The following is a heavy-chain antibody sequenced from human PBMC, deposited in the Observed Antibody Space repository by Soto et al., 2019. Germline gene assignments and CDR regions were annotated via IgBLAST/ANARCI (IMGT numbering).Heavy chain of an antibody. Sequence: VGSLRLSCAASGFTVSSNYMSWVRQAPGKGLEWVSVIYSGGSTYYADSLKGRFTISRDNSKNTLYLQMNSLRAEDTAVYYCASALPVHGMVVAAFDIWGQGTMVTVSS. J-gene: IGHJ3*02. CDR3: ASALPVHGMVVAAFDI. V-gene: IGHV3-53*01. CDR1: GFTVSSNY. CDR2: IYSGGST. D-gene: IGHD2-15*01.